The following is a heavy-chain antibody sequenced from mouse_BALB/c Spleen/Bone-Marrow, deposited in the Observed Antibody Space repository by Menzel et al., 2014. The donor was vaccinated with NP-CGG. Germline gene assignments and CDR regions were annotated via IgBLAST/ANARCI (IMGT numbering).Heavy chain of an antibody. Sequence: VQLKESGAELVKPGASVKLSCTASGLNIKDTYMHWVKQRPEQGLEWIGRIDPANGNTKYDPKFQGKATITADTSSNTAYLQLSSLTSEDTAVYYCVRSREYYFDYWGQGTTLTVSS. J-gene: IGHJ2*01. D-gene: IGHD1-1*01. V-gene: IGHV14-3*02. CDR2: IDPANGNT. CDR3: VRSREYYFDY. CDR1: GLNIKDTY.